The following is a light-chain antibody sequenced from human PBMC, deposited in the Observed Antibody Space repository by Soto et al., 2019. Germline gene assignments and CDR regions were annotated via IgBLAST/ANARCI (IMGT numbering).Light chain of an antibody. Sequence: QSVLTQPASVSGSPGQSITISCTGSSSDVGGYNYVSWYQQHPGKAPKLMIYDVSNRPSGVSNRFSGSKSGNTASLTISGLQAEDEDDYYCNSYTSTSTLVVFGGGTKLTVL. V-gene: IGLV2-14*01. CDR1: SSDVGGYNY. CDR2: DVS. CDR3: NSYTSTSTLVV. J-gene: IGLJ2*01.